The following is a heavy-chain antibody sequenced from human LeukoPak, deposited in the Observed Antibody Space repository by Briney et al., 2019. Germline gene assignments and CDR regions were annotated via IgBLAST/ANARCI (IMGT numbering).Heavy chain of an antibody. CDR2: VWDDGSSQ. CDR3: AKDQWNPDF. D-gene: IGHD6-19*01. CDR1: GFTFSSYG. Sequence: GGSLRLSCTASGFTFSSYGMHWVRQAPGKGLEWVAVVWDDGSSQNYADSVKGRFTISRDNSKNLVFLQMNSLRAEDTAVYYCAKDQWNPDFWGQGTLVSVSS. V-gene: IGHV3-33*06. J-gene: IGHJ4*02.